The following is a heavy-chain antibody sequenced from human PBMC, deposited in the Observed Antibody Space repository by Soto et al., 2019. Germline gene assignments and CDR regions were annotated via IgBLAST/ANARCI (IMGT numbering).Heavy chain of an antibody. Sequence: GGSLRLSCAASGFTFSDYYMSWIRQAPGKGLEWVSYISSSGSTIYYADSVKGRFTISRDNAKNSLYLQMNSLRAEDTAVYYCARPLRYFDNWFDPWGQGTLVTVSS. CDR1: GFTFSDYY. CDR3: ARPLRYFDNWFDP. D-gene: IGHD3-9*01. CDR2: ISSSGSTI. V-gene: IGHV3-11*01. J-gene: IGHJ5*02.